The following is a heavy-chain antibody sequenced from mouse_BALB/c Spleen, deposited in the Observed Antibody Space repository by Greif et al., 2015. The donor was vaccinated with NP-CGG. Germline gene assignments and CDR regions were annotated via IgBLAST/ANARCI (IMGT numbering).Heavy chain of an antibody. CDR1: GCTFTSYW. Sequence: QVQLQQSGAELVKPGASVKLSCKASGCTFTSYWMHWVKQRPGQGLEWIGEINPSNGRTNYNEKFKSKATLTVDKSSSTAYMHLSSLASEDSAVYYCARYYYAMDYWGQGTSVTVSS. CDR3: ARYYYAMDY. V-gene: IGHV1S81*02. J-gene: IGHJ4*01. CDR2: INPSNGRT.